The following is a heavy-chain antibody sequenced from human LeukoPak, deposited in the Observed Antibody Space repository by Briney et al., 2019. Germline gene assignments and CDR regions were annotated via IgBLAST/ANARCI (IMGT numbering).Heavy chain of an antibody. CDR3: VREGYMTGATEFDY. D-gene: IGHD1-26*01. J-gene: IGHJ4*02. Sequence: GGSLRLSCAASAFIFDAYWMHWVRQAPGKGLVWVSRINGDGSFTPYGDSVKGRFTISRDNAKNALYLQMNNLRAEDTAVYYCVREGYMTGATEFDYWGQGTLVTVSA. CDR2: INGDGSFT. CDR1: AFIFDAYW. V-gene: IGHV3-74*01.